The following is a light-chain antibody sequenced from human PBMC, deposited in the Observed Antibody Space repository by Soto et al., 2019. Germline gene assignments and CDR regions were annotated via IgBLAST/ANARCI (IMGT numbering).Light chain of an antibody. CDR3: GSWDSSLSAYV. CDR2: DDD. CDR1: SSNIGGNS. J-gene: IGLJ1*01. V-gene: IGLV1-51*01. Sequence: QSVLTQPPSVSAAPGQKVTISCSGSSSNIGGNSVSWYQQFPGTAPKLLIYDDDKRPSGIPDRFSGSKSGTSATLGITGFQTGDEAEYYCGSWDSSLSAYVFATGTKLTVL.